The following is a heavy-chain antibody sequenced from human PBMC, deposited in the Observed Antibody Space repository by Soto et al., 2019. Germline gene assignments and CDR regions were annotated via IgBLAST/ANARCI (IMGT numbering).Heavy chain of an antibody. D-gene: IGHD3-10*01. CDR2: ISSSGSTI. V-gene: IGHV3-48*03. Sequence: GGSLRLSCAASGFTFSSYEMNWVRQAPGKGLEWVSYISSSGSTIYYADSVKGRFTISRDSAKNSLYLQMNSLRAEDTAVYYCAREAGDDFDYWGQGTLVTVSS. J-gene: IGHJ4*02. CDR3: AREAGDDFDY. CDR1: GFTFSSYE.